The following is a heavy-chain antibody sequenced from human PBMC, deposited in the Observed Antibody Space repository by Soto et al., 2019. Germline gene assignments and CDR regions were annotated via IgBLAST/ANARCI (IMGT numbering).Heavy chain of an antibody. J-gene: IGHJ4*02. V-gene: IGHV3-48*01. CDR1: GFTFSSYS. CDR3: ARGDYECWSGLPAWDRYYFDY. D-gene: IGHD3-3*01. CDR2: ISSSSSTI. Sequence: EVQLVESGGGLVQPGGSLRLSCAASGFTFSSYSMNWVRQAPGKGLEGVSYISSSSSTIYYADSVKGRFTISRDNAKNSLYLQMNSLRAEDTAVYYCARGDYECWSGLPAWDRYYFDYWGQGTLVTVSS.